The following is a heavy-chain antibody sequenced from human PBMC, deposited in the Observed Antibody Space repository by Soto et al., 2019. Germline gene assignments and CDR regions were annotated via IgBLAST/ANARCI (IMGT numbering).Heavy chain of an antibody. Sequence: SETLSLTCTVSGGSISSSSYYWGWIRQPPGKGLEWIGSIYYSGSTYYNPSLKSRVTISVDTSKNQFSLKLSSVTAAAAAVYYCAGHRYRSGWNGHRGQGTLVTVSS. D-gene: IGHD6-19*01. V-gene: IGHV4-39*01. CDR1: GGSISSSSYY. J-gene: IGHJ4*02. CDR2: IYYSGST. CDR3: AGHRYRSGWNGH.